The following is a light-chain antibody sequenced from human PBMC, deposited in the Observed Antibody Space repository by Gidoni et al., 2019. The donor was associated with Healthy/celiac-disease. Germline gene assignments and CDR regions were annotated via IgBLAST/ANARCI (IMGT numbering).Light chain of an antibody. CDR3: QQYNNWPPVNT. Sequence: EIVMTQSPATLSVSPGERATRSCRASQSVSSNLAWYQQKPGQAPRRLIYGASTRATGIPARFSGSGSGTEFTLTISSLQSEDFAVYYCQQYNNWPPVNTFXQXTKLEIK. CDR1: QSVSSN. J-gene: IGKJ2*01. CDR2: GAS. V-gene: IGKV3-15*01.